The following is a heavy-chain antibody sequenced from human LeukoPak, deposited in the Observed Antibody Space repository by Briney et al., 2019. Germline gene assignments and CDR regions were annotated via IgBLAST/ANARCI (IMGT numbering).Heavy chain of an antibody. CDR1: GLTVSSYA. CDR2: IIGSGANT. D-gene: IGHD3-10*01. V-gene: IGHV3-23*01. Sequence: PGESLRLSCGASGLTVSSYAMSWVRQAPGKGLEWVSTIIGSGANTYYADSVKGRFTISRDDSKNTVYLQMNSLRAEDTAVYSCAKYTSGTSYRGLDQWGHGTLVTVFS. CDR3: AKYTSGTSYRGLDQ. J-gene: IGHJ4*01.